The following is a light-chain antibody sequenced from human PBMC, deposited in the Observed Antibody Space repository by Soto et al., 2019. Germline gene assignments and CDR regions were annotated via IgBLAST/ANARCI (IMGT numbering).Light chain of an antibody. CDR1: PSVSNY. CDR2: DIS. CDR3: QLRGTWHPYI. V-gene: IGKV3-11*01. J-gene: IGKJ2*01. Sequence: EIVLTQSPATLSLSPGERATLSCRASPSVSNYLAWYHQNPGQAPRLLIYDISNRATGIPARFGGSGSGTDFTLTISSLEPEDVANDECQLRGTWHPYIFGQGTRLEIK.